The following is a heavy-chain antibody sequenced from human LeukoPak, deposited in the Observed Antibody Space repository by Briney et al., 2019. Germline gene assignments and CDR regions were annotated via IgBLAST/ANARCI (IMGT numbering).Heavy chain of an antibody. Sequence: GESLKISCKGSGYSFTSYWIGWVRQMPGKGLEWMGIIYPGDSDTRYSPSFQGQVTISADKSISTAYLQWSSLKASDTAMYYCASLGYCSSTSCRGYWFDPWGQGTLVTVSS. CDR1: GYSFTSYW. CDR2: IYPGDSDT. J-gene: IGHJ5*02. V-gene: IGHV5-51*01. D-gene: IGHD2-2*01. CDR3: ASLGYCSSTSCRGYWFDP.